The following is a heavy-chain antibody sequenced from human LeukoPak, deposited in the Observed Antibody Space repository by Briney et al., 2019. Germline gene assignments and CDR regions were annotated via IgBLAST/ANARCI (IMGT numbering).Heavy chain of an antibody. CDR2: INPLSGVT. V-gene: IGHV1-2*02. J-gene: IGHJ4*02. CDR3: VREGNELLSKNFDY. CDR1: GFTFTGYY. Sequence: ASVKVSCKASGFTFTGYYIHWVRQAPGQGLEWMGYINPLSGVTNSPQKFQGRVTMTTDTSITAVYMELSSLLSDDTAMYYCVREGNELLSKNFDYWGQGTLVTVSS. D-gene: IGHD2-21*02.